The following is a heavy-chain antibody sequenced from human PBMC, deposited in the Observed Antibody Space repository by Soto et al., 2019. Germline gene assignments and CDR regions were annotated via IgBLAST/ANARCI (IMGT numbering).Heavy chain of an antibody. J-gene: IGHJ4*02. CDR1: GFTVSSNY. CDR2: ISGSGGST. CDR3: AKEVIAARLDY. D-gene: IGHD6-6*01. Sequence: GGSLRLSCAASGFTVSSNYMSWVRQAPGKGLEWVSVISGSGGSTYYADSVKGRFTISRDNSKNTLYLQMNSLRAEDTAVYYCAKEVIAARLDYWGQGTLVTVSS. V-gene: IGHV3-23*01.